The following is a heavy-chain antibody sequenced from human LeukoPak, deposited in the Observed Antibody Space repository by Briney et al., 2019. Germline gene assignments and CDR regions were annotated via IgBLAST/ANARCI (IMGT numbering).Heavy chain of an antibody. CDR3: ARSRAFNSGAFDP. J-gene: IGHJ5*02. Sequence: SETLSLTCTVSGGSISSGGYYWGWIRQPPGKGLEWIGSIYDSGSTYYNPSLKSRVTISVDTSKNQFSLRLSSVTAADTAVYYCARSRAFNSGAFDPWGQGSLVTVSS. V-gene: IGHV4-39*07. CDR1: GGSISSGGYY. D-gene: IGHD1-26*01. CDR2: IYDSGST.